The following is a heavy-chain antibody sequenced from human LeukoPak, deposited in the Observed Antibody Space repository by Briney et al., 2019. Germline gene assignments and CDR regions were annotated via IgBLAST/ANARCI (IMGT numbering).Heavy chain of an antibody. CDR3: ARDQDGMDV. J-gene: IGHJ6*02. V-gene: IGHV4-39*07. CDR2: IYYSGST. Sequence: SETLSLTCTVSGGSISSSSYYWGWIRQPPGKGLEWIGSIYYSGSTYYNPSLKSRVTISVDTSKNQFSLKLSSVTAADTAVYYCARDQDGMDVWGQGTTVTVSS. CDR1: GGSISSSSYY.